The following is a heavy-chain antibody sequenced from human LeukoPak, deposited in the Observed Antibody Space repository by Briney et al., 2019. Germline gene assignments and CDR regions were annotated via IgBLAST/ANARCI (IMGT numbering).Heavy chain of an antibody. J-gene: IGHJ6*02. CDR3: AREPVVRLYYYGMDV. D-gene: IGHD3-10*01. V-gene: IGHV4-34*01. CDR1: GGSFSGYY. CDR2: INHSGST. Sequence: PSETLSLTCAVYGGSFSGYYWSWIRQPPGKGLEWIGEINHSGSTNYNPSLKSRVTISVDTSKNQFSLKLSSVTAADTAVYYCAREPVVRLYYYGMDVWGQGTTVTVSS.